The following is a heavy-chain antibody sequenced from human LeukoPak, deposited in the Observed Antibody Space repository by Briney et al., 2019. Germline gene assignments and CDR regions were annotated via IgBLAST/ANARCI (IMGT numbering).Heavy chain of an antibody. CDR3: AKDKGRAAAGFDY. V-gene: IGHV3-23*01. CDR2: ISGSGGST. D-gene: IGHD6-13*01. Sequence: GGSLRLSCAASRLTFSTYAMSWVRQAPGKGLEWVSAISGSGGSTYYADSVKGRFTISRDNSKNTLYLQMNSLRVEDTAVYYCAKDKGRAAAGFDYWGQGTLVTVSS. CDR1: RLTFSTYA. J-gene: IGHJ4*02.